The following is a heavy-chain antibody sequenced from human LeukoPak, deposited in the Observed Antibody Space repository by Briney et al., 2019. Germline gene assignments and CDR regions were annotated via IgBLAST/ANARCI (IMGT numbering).Heavy chain of an antibody. V-gene: IGHV3-7*01. D-gene: IGHD6-13*01. CDR2: IKPDGSEK. CDR3: AKDGVRAAGPGCFDY. CDR1: GFIFSNSW. J-gene: IGHJ4*02. Sequence: GGSLRLSCAASGFIFSNSWMTWVRQAPGKGLEWVANIKPDGSEKYYVGSVKGRFTISRDNAKNSLYLQMNSLRAEDTAVYYCAKDGVRAAGPGCFDYWGQGTLVTVSS.